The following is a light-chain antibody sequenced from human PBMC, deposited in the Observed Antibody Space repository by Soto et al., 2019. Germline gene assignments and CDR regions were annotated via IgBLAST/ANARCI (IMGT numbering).Light chain of an antibody. CDR3: QQTDSFPIT. Sequence: DIQMTQSPSSVTASVGDRVTITCRARQDIVTWLAWYEQKPGKAPNLLIYTASNLQSGVPSRFSGSGSGTHFTLPISSLQPEDFGTYYCQQTDSFPITFGQGTRLEIK. CDR1: QDIVTW. CDR2: TAS. J-gene: IGKJ5*01. V-gene: IGKV1-12*01.